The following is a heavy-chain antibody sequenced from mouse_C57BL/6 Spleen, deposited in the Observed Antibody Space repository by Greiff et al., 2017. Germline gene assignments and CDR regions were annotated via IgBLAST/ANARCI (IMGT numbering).Heavy chain of an antibody. CDR2: IYPGDGDT. Sequence: QVQLQQSGPELVKPGASVKISCKASGYAFSSSWMNWVKQRPGKGLEWIGRIYPGDGDTNYNGKFKGKATLTADKSSSTAYMQLSSLTSEGSAVYFCASKGGSSAFDYWGQGTTLTVSS. J-gene: IGHJ2*01. CDR3: ASKGGSSAFDY. V-gene: IGHV1-82*01. CDR1: GYAFSSSW. D-gene: IGHD1-1*01.